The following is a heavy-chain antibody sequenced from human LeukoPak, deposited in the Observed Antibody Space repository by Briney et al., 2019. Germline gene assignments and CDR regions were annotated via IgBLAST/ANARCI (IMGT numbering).Heavy chain of an antibody. Sequence: PETLSLTCAVYGGSFSGYYWSWIRQPPGKGLEWIGEINHSGSTNYNPSLKSRVTISVDTSKNQFSLKLSSVTAADTAVYYCAGERLGYCSSTSCQQNYYYYGMDVWGQGTTVTVSS. V-gene: IGHV4-34*01. CDR2: INHSGST. CDR3: AGERLGYCSSTSCQQNYYYYGMDV. D-gene: IGHD2-2*01. CDR1: GGSFSGYY. J-gene: IGHJ6*02.